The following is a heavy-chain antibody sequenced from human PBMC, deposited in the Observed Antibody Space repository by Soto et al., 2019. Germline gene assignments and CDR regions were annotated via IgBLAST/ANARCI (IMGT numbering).Heavy chain of an antibody. CDR1: GYTFTSYG. V-gene: IGHV1-18*04. D-gene: IGHD6-19*01. Sequence: ASVKVSCKASGYTFTSYGISWVRQAPGQGLEWVGWISAYNGNTNYAQKLQGRVTMTTDTSTSTAYMELRSLRSDDTAVYYCARDTIAVAGTRGFGNWGQGTLVTVSS. J-gene: IGHJ4*02. CDR3: ARDTIAVAGTRGFGN. CDR2: ISAYNGNT.